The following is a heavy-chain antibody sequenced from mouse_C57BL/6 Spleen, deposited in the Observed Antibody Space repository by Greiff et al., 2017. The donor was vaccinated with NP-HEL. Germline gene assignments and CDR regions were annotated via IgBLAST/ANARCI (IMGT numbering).Heavy chain of an antibody. V-gene: IGHV1-50*01. J-gene: IGHJ2*01. CDR2: IDPSDSYT. CDR3: ARADSSGYFDY. CDR1: GYTFTSYW. Sequence: QVQLQQPGAELVKPGASVKLSCKASGYTFTSYWMQWVKQRPGQGLEWIGEIDPSDSYTNYNQKFKGQATLTVDTSSSTAYLQLSSLTSDYSAVYYCARADSSGYFDYWGQGTTLTVSS. D-gene: IGHD3-2*02.